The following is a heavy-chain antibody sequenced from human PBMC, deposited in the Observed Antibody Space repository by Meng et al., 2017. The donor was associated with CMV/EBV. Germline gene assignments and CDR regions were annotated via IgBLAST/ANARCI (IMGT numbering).Heavy chain of an antibody. Sequence: GGSLRLSCAASGFTFDDYAMHWVRQAPGKGLEWVSGISWNSGSIGYADSVKGRFTISRDNAKNSLYLQMNRLRAEDTALYYCAKDLPYSYGYGMDVWGQGTTVTVSS. V-gene: IGHV3-9*01. CDR2: ISWNSGSI. CDR3: AKDLPYSYGYGMDV. J-gene: IGHJ6*02. D-gene: IGHD5-18*01. CDR1: GFTFDDYA.